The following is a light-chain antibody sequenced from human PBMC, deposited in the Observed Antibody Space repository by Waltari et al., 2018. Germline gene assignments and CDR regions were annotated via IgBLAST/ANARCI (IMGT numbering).Light chain of an antibody. CDR2: EVT. CDR1: SSDVGNYNL. CDR3: CSYVGLGTYV. J-gene: IGLJ1*01. Sequence: QSGLAQPASASGSPGQSITITCTGTSSDVGNYNLVTWYQQPPGKAPRLLSYEVTKRAPGTPDLFSASKSGNTASLSISGLQAQEDEDDYYCCSYVGLGTYVFGTGTKVTV. V-gene: IGLV2-23*02.